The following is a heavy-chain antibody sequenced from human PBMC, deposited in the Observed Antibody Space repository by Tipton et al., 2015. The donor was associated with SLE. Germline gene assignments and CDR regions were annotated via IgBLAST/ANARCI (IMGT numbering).Heavy chain of an antibody. CDR2: SHQSGST. CDR3: ARGYFDSSGYSNPFDV. CDR1: GGSLSGYY. J-gene: IGHJ3*01. V-gene: IGHV4-34*01. Sequence: TLSLTCAVYGGSLSGYYWSWLRQPPGKGPEWIGESHQSGSTNYHPSFKSRVTISVDTSKNQFSLRLSPVTAADTALYYCARGYFDSSGYSNPFDVWGQGTMVTVSS. D-gene: IGHD3-22*01.